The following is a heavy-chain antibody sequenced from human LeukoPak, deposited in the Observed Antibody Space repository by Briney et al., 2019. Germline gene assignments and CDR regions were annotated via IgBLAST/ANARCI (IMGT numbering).Heavy chain of an antibody. CDR2: ISGSGGST. CDR1: GLTFSSYA. J-gene: IGHJ5*02. V-gene: IGHV3-23*01. CDR3: AKLSKGWFDP. Sequence: GGSLRLSCAASGLTFSSYARSWVRQAPGKGLEWVSAISGSGGSTYYADSVKGRFTISRDNSKNTLYLQMNSLRAEDTAVYYCAKLSKGWFDPWGQGTLVTVSS.